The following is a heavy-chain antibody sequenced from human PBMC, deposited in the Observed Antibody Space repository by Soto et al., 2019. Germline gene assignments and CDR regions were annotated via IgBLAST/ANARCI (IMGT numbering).Heavy chain of an antibody. J-gene: IGHJ4*02. CDR2: VNPILSMS. Sequence: QVQLVQSGAEVKRPGSSVKVSCKASGDTFSFYSINWVRQAPGLGLEWMGRVNPILSMSNYAQRFQGRVTMHADKSTSTAYMELSGLRSEDTAMYYCETSYGSGYRAFDYWGQGALVTVSS. V-gene: IGHV1-69*04. CDR1: GDTFSFYS. CDR3: ETSYGSGYRAFDY. D-gene: IGHD3-10*01.